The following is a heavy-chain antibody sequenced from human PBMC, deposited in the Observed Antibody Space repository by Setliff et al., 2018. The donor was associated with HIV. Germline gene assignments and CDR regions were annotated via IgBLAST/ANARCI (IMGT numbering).Heavy chain of an antibody. CDR1: GGSIRSDGYS. CDR3: ARESLNLGELSSNPDASDI. CDR2: IYHSGTT. V-gene: IGHV4-30-2*01. D-gene: IGHD3-16*02. J-gene: IGHJ3*02. Sequence: SETLSLTCAVSGGSIRSDGYSWSWIRQPPGRGLEWIGYIYHSGTTFYNPALKSRVTISIDLSKNQFSLKLRSVTAADTAVYYCARESLNLGELSSNPDASDIWGQGTMVTVSS.